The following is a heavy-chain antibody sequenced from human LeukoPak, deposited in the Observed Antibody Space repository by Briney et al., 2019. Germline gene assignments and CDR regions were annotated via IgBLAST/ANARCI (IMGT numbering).Heavy chain of an antibody. CDR3: ARVPGIAVATYYYGMDV. CDR2: INHSGST. J-gene: IGHJ6*02. V-gene: IGHV4-34*01. D-gene: IGHD6-19*01. Sequence: SETLSLTCAVYGGSFSGYYWSWIRQPPGKGLEWIGEINHSGSTNYNPSLKSRVTISVDTSKNQFSLKLSSVTAADTAVYYCARVPGIAVATYYYGMDVWGQGTTVTVSS. CDR1: GGSFSGYY.